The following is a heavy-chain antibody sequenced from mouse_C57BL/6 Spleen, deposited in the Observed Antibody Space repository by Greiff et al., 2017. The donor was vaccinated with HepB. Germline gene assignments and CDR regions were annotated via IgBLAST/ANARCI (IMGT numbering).Heavy chain of an antibody. V-gene: IGHV5-16*01. J-gene: IGHJ3*01. Sequence: EVQLVESEGGLVQPGSSMKLSCTASGFTFSDYYMAWVRQVPEKGLEWVANINYDGSSTYYLDSLKSRFIISRDNAKNILYLQMSSLKSEDTATYYCARDRGGVFAYWGQGTLVTVSA. CDR1: GFTFSDYY. CDR2: INYDGSST. CDR3: ARDRGGVFAY. D-gene: IGHD3-3*01.